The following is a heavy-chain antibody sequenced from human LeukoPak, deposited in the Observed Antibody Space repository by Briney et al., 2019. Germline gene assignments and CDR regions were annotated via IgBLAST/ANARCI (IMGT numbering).Heavy chain of an antibody. Sequence: PGGSLRLSCAASGFTYSSYAMSWVRQAPGKGLEWVSAISGSGGSTYYADSVKGRFTISRDNSKNTLYLQMNSLRAEDTAVYYCAKMPTNSQWLVRFDYWGQGTLVTVSS. D-gene: IGHD6-19*01. CDR1: GFTYSSYA. CDR2: ISGSGGST. CDR3: AKMPTNSQWLVRFDY. V-gene: IGHV3-23*01. J-gene: IGHJ4*02.